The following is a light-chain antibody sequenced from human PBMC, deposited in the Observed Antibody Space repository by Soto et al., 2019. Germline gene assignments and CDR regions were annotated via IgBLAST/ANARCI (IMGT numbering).Light chain of an antibody. J-gene: IGKJ2*01. CDR1: QSISSW. V-gene: IGKV1-5*01. CDR2: DAS. CDR3: QQYNSYPYT. Sequence: DIQMTQSPSTLSASVGDRVTITCRASQSISSWLAWYQQKPGQAPKLLIYDASSLESGVPSRFRGSGSGTEFTLTISSLQPDDFATYYSQQYNSYPYTFGQGTKLEIK.